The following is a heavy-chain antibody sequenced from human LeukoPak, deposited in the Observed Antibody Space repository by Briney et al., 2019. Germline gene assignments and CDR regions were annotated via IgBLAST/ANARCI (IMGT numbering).Heavy chain of an antibody. Sequence: GGSLRLSCAASGFSLTNFAMSWVRQAPGKGLEWVSVIYSGGSTYYADSVKGRFTISRDNSKNTLYLQMNSLRAEDTAVYYCARGTGRDGYNVWGQGTLVTVSS. CDR3: ARGTGRDGYNV. CDR1: GFSLTNFA. D-gene: IGHD5-24*01. V-gene: IGHV3-66*02. CDR2: IYSGGST. J-gene: IGHJ4*02.